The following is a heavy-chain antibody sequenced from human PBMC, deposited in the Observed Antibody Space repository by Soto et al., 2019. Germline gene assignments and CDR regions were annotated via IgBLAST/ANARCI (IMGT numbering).Heavy chain of an antibody. CDR1: GYTFTGYY. Sequence: ASVKVSCKACGYTFTGYYLHWVRQAPGQGLEWMGWITAYNGNTNYAQRFQGRVTMTTDTSTSTAYMVLRSLRSDDSAVYYCARGLTPDKRLLFYWGQGTPVTVSS. D-gene: IGHD2-21*01. J-gene: IGHJ4*02. CDR3: ARGLTPDKRLLFY. CDR2: ITAYNGNT. V-gene: IGHV1-18*04.